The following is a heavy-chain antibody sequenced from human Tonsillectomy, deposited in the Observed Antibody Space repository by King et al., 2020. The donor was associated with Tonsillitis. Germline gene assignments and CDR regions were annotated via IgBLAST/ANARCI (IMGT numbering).Heavy chain of an antibody. D-gene: IGHD3-10*01. J-gene: IGHJ3*02. CDR3: ASDPMVRGQLGRQENQDAFDI. CDR1: GFTFSSYG. Sequence: VQLVESGGGVVQPGRSLRLSCAASGFTFSSYGVHWVRQAPGKGLEWEAVIWYDGSNKYYADSVKGRFTISRDNSKNTLYLQMNSLRAEDTAVYYCASDPMVRGQLGRQENQDAFDIWGQGTMVTVSS. CDR2: IWYDGSNK. V-gene: IGHV3-33*08.